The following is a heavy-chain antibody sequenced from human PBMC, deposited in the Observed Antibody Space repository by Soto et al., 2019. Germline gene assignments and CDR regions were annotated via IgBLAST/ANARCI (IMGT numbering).Heavy chain of an antibody. J-gene: IGHJ4*02. CDR2: ISYDGSNK. CDR3: VKETGYYFDY. V-gene: IGHV3-30*18. CDR1: GFTFSSYG. Sequence: QVQLVESGGGVVQPGRSLRLSCAASGFTFSSYGMHWVRQAPGKGLEWVAVISYDGSNKYYADSVKGRFTISRDNSKNTLYLQMNSLRAEDTAGYYWVKETGYYFDYWGQGTLVTVSS.